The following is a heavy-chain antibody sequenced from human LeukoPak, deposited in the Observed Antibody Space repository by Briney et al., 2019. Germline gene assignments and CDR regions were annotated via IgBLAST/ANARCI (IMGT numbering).Heavy chain of an antibody. J-gene: IGHJ4*02. CDR1: GFIVSDDY. V-gene: IGHV3-53*01. Sequence: GGSLRLSCAVSGFIVSDDYMNWVRQAPGKGLEWVSFIYSGGGTYSTDSVKGRFTISRDNSKNMLYLQMNSLRAEDTAVYYCAGYSSGYYLDYWGQGTLVTVSS. D-gene: IGHD3-3*01. CDR2: IYSGGGT. CDR3: AGYSSGYYLDY.